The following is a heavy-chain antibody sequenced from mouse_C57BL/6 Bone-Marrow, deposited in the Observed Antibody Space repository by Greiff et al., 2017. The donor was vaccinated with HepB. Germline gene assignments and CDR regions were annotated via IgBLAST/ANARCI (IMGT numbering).Heavy chain of an antibody. CDR2: INSDGGST. Sequence: EVKLLESGGGLVQPGESLKLSCESNEYEFPSHDMSWVRKTPEKRLELVAAINSDGGSTYYPDTMERRFIISRDNTKKTLYLQMSSLRSEDTALYYCARPNWDGYAMDYWGQGTSVTVSS. CDR1: EYEFPSHD. V-gene: IGHV5-2*01. CDR3: ARPNWDGYAMDY. J-gene: IGHJ4*01. D-gene: IGHD4-1*01.